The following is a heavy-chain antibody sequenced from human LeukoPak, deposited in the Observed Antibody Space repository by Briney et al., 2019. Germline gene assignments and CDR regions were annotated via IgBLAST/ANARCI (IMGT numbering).Heavy chain of an antibody. CDR2: ISYDGSNK. J-gene: IGHJ4*02. Sequence: GGSLRLSCAASGFTFSSYGMHWVRQAPGKGLEWVAVISYDGSNKYYADSVKGRFTISRDNSKNTLYLQMNSLRAEDTAVYYCAKGWEVDYWGQGTLVTVSS. D-gene: IGHD1-26*01. CDR3: AKGWEVDY. CDR1: GFTFSSYG. V-gene: IGHV3-30*18.